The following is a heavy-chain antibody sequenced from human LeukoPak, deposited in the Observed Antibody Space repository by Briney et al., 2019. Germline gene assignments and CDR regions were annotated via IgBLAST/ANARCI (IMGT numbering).Heavy chain of an antibody. CDR1: GGSINNHH. D-gene: IGHD4/OR15-4a*01. CDR3: ARGSNGLDP. Sequence: SETLSLTCTVSGGSINNHHLTWIRQPAGKGLEWIGRIFTSGRTIYNPSLKSRVTISLDTSKSLLSLRLNSVTAEDTAVYYCARGSNGLDPWGQGTLVTVSS. CDR2: IFTSGRT. J-gene: IGHJ5*02. V-gene: IGHV4-4*07.